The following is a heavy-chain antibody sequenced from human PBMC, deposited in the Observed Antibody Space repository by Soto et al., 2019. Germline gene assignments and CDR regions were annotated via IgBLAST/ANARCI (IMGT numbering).Heavy chain of an antibody. CDR2: IGKSGDT. CDR1: GFTFSTSD. Sequence: EVQLVESGGALVQPGGSLRLSCVASGFTFSTSDMHWFRQPTGKGLEWVSGIGKSGDTYYPGSVKGRFTISRENAKNSLYLQMNSLRAGDTAVYYCARGRYSGFDSWGQGTLVTVSS. D-gene: IGHD1-26*01. CDR3: ARGRYSGFDS. V-gene: IGHV3-13*04. J-gene: IGHJ5*01.